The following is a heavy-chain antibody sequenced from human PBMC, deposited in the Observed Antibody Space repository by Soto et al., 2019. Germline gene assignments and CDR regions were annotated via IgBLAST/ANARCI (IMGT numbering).Heavy chain of an antibody. V-gene: IGHV3-23*01. D-gene: IGHD3-16*02. CDR2: ISGAGDTT. J-gene: IGHJ4*02. CDR3: AKSFTQSNVWRAYRHKTHFDY. CDR1: GFTFTNYG. Sequence: EVRLLESGGGLVQPGGSLRLSCEGSGFTFTNYGMDWVRQAPGKGLEWISFISGAGDTTYYADSVKGRFIISRDNSKNTLYLQLNSLSAEDTALYYCAKSFTQSNVWRAYRHKTHFDYWGQGALVTVTS.